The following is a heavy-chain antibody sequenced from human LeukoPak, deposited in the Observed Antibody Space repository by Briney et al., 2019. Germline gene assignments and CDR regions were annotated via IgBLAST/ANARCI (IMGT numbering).Heavy chain of an antibody. CDR2: INEDGPAK. Sequence: GGSLRLSCAASGFTFNNYWMSWVRQVPGKGLEWVASINEDGPAKYYVDSVKGRFTISRDNAKNSLYLQMNSLRAEDTAVYYCARDGDRSGYYMGMYNWFDPWGQGTLVTVSS. CDR3: ARDGDRSGYYMGMYNWFDP. J-gene: IGHJ5*02. V-gene: IGHV3-7*03. CDR1: GFTFNNYW. D-gene: IGHD3-3*01.